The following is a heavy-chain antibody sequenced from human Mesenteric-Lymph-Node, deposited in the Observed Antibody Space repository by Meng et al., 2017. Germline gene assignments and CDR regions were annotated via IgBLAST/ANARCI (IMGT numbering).Heavy chain of an antibody. J-gene: IGHJ4*02. CDR2: VYHRGDT. CDR3: GRDQGRELINH. V-gene: IGHV4-4*02. Sequence: QVRRREAGPGLGRPSGTLSFTCAVSGGSIRSSNWWSWVRQPPGKGLEWIGEVYHRGDTNYNPSLKSRVDISVDKSKNQFYLSLFSVTAADTAVYYCGRDQGRELINHWGQGTLVTVSS. D-gene: IGHD1-7*01. CDR1: GGSIRSSNW.